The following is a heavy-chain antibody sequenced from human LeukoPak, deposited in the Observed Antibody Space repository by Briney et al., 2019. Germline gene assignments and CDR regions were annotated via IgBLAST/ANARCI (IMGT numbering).Heavy chain of an antibody. CDR2: IYYSGST. CDR1: GGSISSGDYY. J-gene: IGHJ4*02. D-gene: IGHD2-2*01. V-gene: IGHV4-30-4*01. CDR3: ASFCSSTSCYGGY. Sequence: PSETLSLTCTVSGGSISSGDYYWSWIRQPPGKGLEWIGYIYYSGSTYYNPSLKSRVTISVDTSKNQFSLKLSSVTAADPAVYYCASFCSSTSCYGGYWGQGTLVTVSS.